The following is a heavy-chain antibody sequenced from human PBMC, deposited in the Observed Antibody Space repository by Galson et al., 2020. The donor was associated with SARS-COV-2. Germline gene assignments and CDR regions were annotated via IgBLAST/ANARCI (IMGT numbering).Heavy chain of an antibody. Sequence: GGSLRLSCAASGFTFSDYWMHWVRQPPGEGLEWVALISYDGSNKYYADSVKGRFTISRDNSKNTLYLQMNSLRAEDTAVYYCAKSRSGSYSSSFDYWGQGTLVTVSS. CDR3: AKSRSGSYSSSFDY. J-gene: IGHJ4*02. CDR2: ISYDGSNK. CDR1: GFTFSDYW. V-gene: IGHV3-30*18. D-gene: IGHD1-26*01.